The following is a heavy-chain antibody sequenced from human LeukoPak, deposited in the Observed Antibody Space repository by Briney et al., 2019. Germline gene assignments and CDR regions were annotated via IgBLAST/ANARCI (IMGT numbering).Heavy chain of an antibody. Sequence: SETLSLTCAVHGGSFSGYYWSWIRQPPGKGLEWIGEINHSGSTNYNPSLKSRVTISVDTSKNQFSLKLSSVTAADTAVYYCARGIAKQDFDYWGQGTLVTVSS. V-gene: IGHV4-34*01. CDR3: ARGIAKQDFDY. J-gene: IGHJ4*02. CDR1: GGSFSGYY. CDR2: INHSGST.